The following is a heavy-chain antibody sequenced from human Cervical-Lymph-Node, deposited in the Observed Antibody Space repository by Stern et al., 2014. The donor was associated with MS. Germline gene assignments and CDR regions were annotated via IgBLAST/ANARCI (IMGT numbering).Heavy chain of an antibody. V-gene: IGHV2-70*01. CDR1: GFSLTTTGMC. Sequence: QITLKESGPALVKPTQTLTLTCTFSGFSLTTTGMCVSWIRQPPGKALEWLGITDWDDDKYYNTSLKTRLSISSDASKNQVVLTLTDVAPVDSATYYCARVLAAGAFYYFGMDVWGQGTTVTVSS. CDR3: ARVLAAGAFYYFGMDV. CDR2: TDWDDDK. D-gene: IGHD6-25*01. J-gene: IGHJ6*02.